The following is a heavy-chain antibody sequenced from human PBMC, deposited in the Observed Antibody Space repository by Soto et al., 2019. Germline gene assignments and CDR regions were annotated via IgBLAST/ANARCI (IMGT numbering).Heavy chain of an antibody. CDR2: IIPFFDST. D-gene: IGHD2-2*01. CDR1: GCTFNTLS. CDR3: TTRDQGRFDH. J-gene: IGHJ4*02. V-gene: IGHV1-69*06. Sequence: QVQLVQSGAEGKRPGSSVKVSCTPSGCTFNTLSINWVRQAPGQGLEWMGAIIPFFDSTNYAQKFQDRVTITADKSLGTAYMELTSLRSDDTAVYYCTTRDQGRFDHWGQGTPLTVSS.